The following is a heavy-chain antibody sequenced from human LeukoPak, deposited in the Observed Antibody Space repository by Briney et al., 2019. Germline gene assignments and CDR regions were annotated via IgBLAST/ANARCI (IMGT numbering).Heavy chain of an antibody. CDR1: GFTFSNCG. CDR3: VKEQSSGGYRVADY. V-gene: IGHV3-30*18. Sequence: GGSLRLSCTASGFTFSNCGMHWVRQAPGKRLEWVAVFSYDGSDIYYGDSVTGRFTISRDISKNTLYLQMNSLRAEDTAVYYCVKEQSSGGYRVADYWGQGTLVTVSS. J-gene: IGHJ4*02. CDR2: FSYDGSDI. D-gene: IGHD6-19*01.